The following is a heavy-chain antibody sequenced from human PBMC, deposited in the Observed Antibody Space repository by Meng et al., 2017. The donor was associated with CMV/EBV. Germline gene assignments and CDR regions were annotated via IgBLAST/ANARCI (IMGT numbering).Heavy chain of an antibody. J-gene: IGHJ4*02. V-gene: IGHV4-31*02. Sequence: GSIRSGGYYWSWIRQHPGKGLEWIGYIYYSGSTYYNPSLKSRVTISVDTSKNQFSLKLSSATAADTAVYYCARDACNSSTSCYYFDYWGQGTLVTVSS. CDR1: GSIRSGGYY. D-gene: IGHD2-2*01. CDR3: ARDACNSSTSCYYFDY. CDR2: IYYSGST.